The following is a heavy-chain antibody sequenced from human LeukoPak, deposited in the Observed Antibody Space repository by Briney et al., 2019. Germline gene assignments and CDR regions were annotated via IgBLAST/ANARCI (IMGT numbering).Heavy chain of an antibody. Sequence: ASVKVSCKASGYTFTGYYMHWVRQAPGQGLEWMGWINPNSGGTNYAQKFQGRVTMTRDTSISTAYMELSRLRSDDTAVYYCARDLYITMIVVGSLGPWGQGTLVTVSS. CDR3: ARDLYITMIVVGSLGP. D-gene: IGHD3-22*01. CDR2: INPNSGGT. CDR1: GYTFTGYY. J-gene: IGHJ5*02. V-gene: IGHV1-2*02.